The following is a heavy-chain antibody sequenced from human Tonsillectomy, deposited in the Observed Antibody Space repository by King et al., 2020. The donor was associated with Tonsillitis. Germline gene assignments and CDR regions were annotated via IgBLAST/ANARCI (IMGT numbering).Heavy chain of an antibody. CDR2: ISWDGGAT. D-gene: IGHD6-13*01. Sequence: DVQLVESGGVVVQPGGSLRLSCAASGFTFDDYAMHWVRQAPGKGLEWVSLISWDGGATYYADSVKGRFTISRDNSKNSLYLQMNSLRPEDTALYYCAKDISGPYSSSWYSLDYWGQGTLVTVSS. CDR3: AKDISGPYSSSWYSLDY. V-gene: IGHV3-43D*03. J-gene: IGHJ4*02. CDR1: GFTFDDYA.